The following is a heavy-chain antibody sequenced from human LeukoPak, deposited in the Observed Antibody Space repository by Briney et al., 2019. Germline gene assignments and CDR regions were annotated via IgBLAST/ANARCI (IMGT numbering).Heavy chain of an antibody. D-gene: IGHD1-26*01. J-gene: IGHJ4*02. CDR3: ARMTGSAWELLIDS. CDR1: GGSISSSSYY. V-gene: IGHV4-39*07. Sequence: SETLSLTCTVSGGSISSSSYYWGWIRQPPGTGLEWIGSIYYSGSTYYNPSLKSRVTISVDTSKNHFSLKLSSVTAADTAMYYCARMTGSAWELLIDSWGPGTLVTVSS. CDR2: IYYSGST.